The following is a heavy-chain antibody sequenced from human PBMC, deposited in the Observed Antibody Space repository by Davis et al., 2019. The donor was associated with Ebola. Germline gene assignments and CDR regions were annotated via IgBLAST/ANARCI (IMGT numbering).Heavy chain of an antibody. V-gene: IGHV1-18*04. Sequence: ASVKVSCKASGYTFTSYGISWVRQAPGQGLEWLGWISVYNGNANYAQRVRGRISMTTDTTTNTAYMELRSLRSDDTAVYFCARTSIVGTTTTASDIWGQGTKVTVSS. J-gene: IGHJ3*02. CDR1: GYTFTSYG. CDR2: ISVYNGNA. D-gene: IGHD1-26*01. CDR3: ARTSIVGTTTTASDI.